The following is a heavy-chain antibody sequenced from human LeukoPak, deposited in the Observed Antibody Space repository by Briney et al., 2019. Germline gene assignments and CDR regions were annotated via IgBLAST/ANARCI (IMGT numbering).Heavy chain of an antibody. CDR1: GYTFTDYY. Sequence: ASVKVSCKASGYTFTDYYIHWVRQAPGQGLEWMAWINPNRGGTNYAQKLQGRVTMTTDTSTSTAYMELRSLRSDDTAVYYCARGGDAEWELLRYWGQGTLVTVSS. J-gene: IGHJ4*02. V-gene: IGHV1-2*02. CDR3: ARGGDAEWELLRY. CDR2: INPNRGGT. D-gene: IGHD1-26*01.